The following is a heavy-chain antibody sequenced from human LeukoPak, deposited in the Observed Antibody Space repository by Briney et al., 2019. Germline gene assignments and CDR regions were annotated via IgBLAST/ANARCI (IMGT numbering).Heavy chain of an antibody. Sequence: SETLSLTCTVSGGSIGSYYWSWIRQPPGKGLEWTGNIYYSGGTNYNPSLKSRVTISVDTSKNQFSLKLSSVTAADTAVYFCARQSHTSMDYYYGMDVWGQGTTVTVSS. CDR3: ARQSHTSMDYYYGMDV. V-gene: IGHV4-59*08. D-gene: IGHD5-18*01. CDR1: GGSIGSYY. J-gene: IGHJ6*02. CDR2: IYYSGGT.